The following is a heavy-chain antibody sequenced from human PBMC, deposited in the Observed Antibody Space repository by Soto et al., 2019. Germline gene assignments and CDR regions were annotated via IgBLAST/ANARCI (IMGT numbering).Heavy chain of an antibody. CDR3: ARDFRGYYGSGSYYNAHNWCDP. Sequence: SVKVSCKASGGTFSSYAISWVRQAPGQGLEWMGGIIPIFGTANYAQKFQGRVTITADKSTSTAYMELSSLRSEDTAVYYCARDFRGYYGSGSYYNAHNWCDPWGQGTLVTVSS. J-gene: IGHJ5*02. D-gene: IGHD3-10*01. V-gene: IGHV1-69*06. CDR2: IIPIFGTA. CDR1: GGTFSSYA.